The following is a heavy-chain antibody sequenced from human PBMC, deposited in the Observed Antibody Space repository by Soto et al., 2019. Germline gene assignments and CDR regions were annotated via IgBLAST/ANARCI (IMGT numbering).Heavy chain of an antibody. CDR1: GYSFTSYW. Sequence: GESLKISCKGSGYSFTSYWIGWVRQMPGKGLEWMGIIYPGDSDTRYSPSFQGQVTISADKSISTAYLQWSSLKASDTAMYYCARGSRGSSWTPYYFDYWGQGTLVTVSS. CDR3: ARGSRGSSWTPYYFDY. J-gene: IGHJ4*02. D-gene: IGHD6-13*01. CDR2: IYPGDSDT. V-gene: IGHV5-51*01.